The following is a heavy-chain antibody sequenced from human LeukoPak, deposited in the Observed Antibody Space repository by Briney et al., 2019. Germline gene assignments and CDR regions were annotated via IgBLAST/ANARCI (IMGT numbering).Heavy chain of an antibody. Sequence: PGGSLRHSCAASGFTLTNAWISWVRQAPGKGLEWLGHFKSKTDGGTTDYAAPVKGRFTISTDDSKNTLYLKMSSLKPEDTPVYYCTAVLFSTSPNGFWGRGTLVTVSS. V-gene: IGHV3-15*01. CDR1: GFTLTNAW. CDR3: TAVLFSTSPNGF. J-gene: IGHJ2*01. CDR2: FKSKTDGGTT. D-gene: IGHD6-6*01.